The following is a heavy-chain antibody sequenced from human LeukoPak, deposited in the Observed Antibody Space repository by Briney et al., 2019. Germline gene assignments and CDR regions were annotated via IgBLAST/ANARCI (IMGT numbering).Heavy chain of an antibody. CDR3: ARQPGAGWFDP. CDR2: INPGDSDT. V-gene: IGHV5-51*01. CDR1: GYSFTSSW. J-gene: IGHJ5*02. Sequence: GESLKISCQASGYSFTSSWIGWARQIPGKGLEWMAIINPGDSDTRYSPSFQGQVSISADKSISTVYLQWGSLKASDTAMYYCARQPGAGWFDPWGQGTLVTVSS. D-gene: IGHD3-10*01.